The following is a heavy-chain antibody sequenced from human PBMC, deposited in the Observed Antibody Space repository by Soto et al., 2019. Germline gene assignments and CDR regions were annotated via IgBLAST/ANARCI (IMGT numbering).Heavy chain of an antibody. CDR3: ARDRGVGAATNWFDH. D-gene: IGHD1-26*01. Sequence: SETLSLTCSVSGVSISNSYWSWIRQPAGKGLEWLGRIYVSGNTNYNPSLKGRVTLSIDTSKNQLSLKLRSVTAADTAVYYCARDRGVGAATNWFDHWGQGSLVTVSS. J-gene: IGHJ5*02. V-gene: IGHV4-4*07. CDR1: GVSISNSY. CDR2: IYVSGNT.